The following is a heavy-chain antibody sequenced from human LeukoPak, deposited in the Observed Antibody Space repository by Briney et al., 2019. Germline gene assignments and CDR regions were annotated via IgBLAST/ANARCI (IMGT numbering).Heavy chain of an antibody. CDR2: IYTSGST. CDR3: AREGEGYCSSTSCRPFDP. Sequence: PSETLSLTCTVSGGSISSYYWSWIRQPAGKGLEWIGRIYTSGSTNYNPSLKSRVTMSVDTSKNQFSLKLSSVTAADTAVYYCAREGEGYCSSTSCRPFDPWGQGTLVTVSS. CDR1: GGSISSYY. V-gene: IGHV4-4*07. J-gene: IGHJ5*02. D-gene: IGHD2-2*01.